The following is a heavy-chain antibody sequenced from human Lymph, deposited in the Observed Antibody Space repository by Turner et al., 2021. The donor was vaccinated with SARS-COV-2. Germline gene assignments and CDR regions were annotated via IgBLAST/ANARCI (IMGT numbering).Heavy chain of an antibody. V-gene: IGHV1-69*10. Sequence: QVQLVQSGAEVKKPGSSVKVSCKASGGTFSSSAISWVRQAPGQGLGWMGGFTPLLDITNSAQKFQGRVTITAEKSTSTAYMGLGSLRSEDTALYFWGRIAAPGGGGGVHYYYYAMDVWGQGTTVTVSS. CDR2: FTPLLDIT. CDR3: GRIAAPGGGGGVHYYYYAMDV. D-gene: IGHD6-13*01. CDR1: GGTFSSSA. J-gene: IGHJ6*02.